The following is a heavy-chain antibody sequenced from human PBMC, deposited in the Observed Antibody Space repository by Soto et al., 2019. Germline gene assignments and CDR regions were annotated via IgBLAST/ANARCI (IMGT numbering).Heavy chain of an antibody. V-gene: IGHV2-5*02. Sequence: QITLKESGPTLVKPTQTLTLTCTFSGFSLSTSGVAVGWIRQPPGKALEWLALIYWDDDKRYSPSLKSRIILTKDTAKNHVVLRMTDIDPVDTATYYCARTPLTARDAFDVWGHGTMVTVS. J-gene: IGHJ3*01. D-gene: IGHD1-20*01. CDR2: IYWDDDK. CDR1: GFSLSTSGVA. CDR3: ARTPLTARDAFDV.